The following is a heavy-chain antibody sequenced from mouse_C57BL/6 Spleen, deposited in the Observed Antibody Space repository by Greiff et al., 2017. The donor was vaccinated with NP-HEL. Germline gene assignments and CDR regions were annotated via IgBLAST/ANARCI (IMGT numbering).Heavy chain of an antibody. J-gene: IGHJ1*03. CDR3: TRGLLDWYFDV. CDR2: IDPENGDT. D-gene: IGHD2-3*01. Sequence: EVQLQQSGAELVRPGASVKLSCTASGFNIKDDYMHWVKQRPEQGLEWIGWIDPENGDTEYASKFQGKATITADTSSNTAYLQLSSLTSEDTAVYYCTRGLLDWYFDVWGTGTTVTVSS. V-gene: IGHV14-4*01. CDR1: GFNIKDDY.